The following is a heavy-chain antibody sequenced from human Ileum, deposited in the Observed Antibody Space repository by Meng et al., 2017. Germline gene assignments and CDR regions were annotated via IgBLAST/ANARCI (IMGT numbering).Heavy chain of an antibody. D-gene: IGHD1-1*01. Sequence: QVQLVQSVTEGKKVGASLKVSCTASGYTFRNYPLHWVRQAPGQRPEWMGWINAGNGNIKISQKFQGRITITSDTSATAYMELSSLRSEDTAVYFCARENDNWNYFDYWGQGSLVTVSS. V-gene: IGHV1-3*01. J-gene: IGHJ4*02. CDR3: ARENDNWNYFDY. CDR1: GYTFRNYP. CDR2: INAGNGNI.